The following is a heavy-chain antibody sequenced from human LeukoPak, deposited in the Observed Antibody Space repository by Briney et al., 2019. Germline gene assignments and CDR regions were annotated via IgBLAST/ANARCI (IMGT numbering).Heavy chain of an antibody. CDR3: ARELRYFDWLAENHYFDY. CDR1: GYTFTGYY. V-gene: IGHV1-2*02. D-gene: IGHD3-9*01. CDR2: INPNSGGT. J-gene: IGHJ4*02. Sequence: GASVKVSCKASGYTFTGYYMHWVRQAPGQGLEWMGWINPNSGGTNYAQKFQGRVTMTRDTSISPAYMELSRLRSDDTAVYYCARELRYFDWLAENHYFDYWGQGTLVTVSS.